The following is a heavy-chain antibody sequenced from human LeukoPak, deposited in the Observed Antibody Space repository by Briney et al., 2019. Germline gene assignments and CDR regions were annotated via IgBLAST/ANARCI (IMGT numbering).Heavy chain of an antibody. CDR3: ARVLRGYSYGYDYYYYGMDV. J-gene: IGHJ6*02. Sequence: SSVKVSCKASVGTFSSYAISWLRQAPGQGLEGMGRIISILGIANYAQKFPGRVTITADKSTSTAYMELSSLRSEDTAVYYCARVLRGYSYGYDYYYYGMDVWGQGTTVTVSS. CDR2: IISILGIA. CDR1: VGTFSSYA. V-gene: IGHV1-69*04. D-gene: IGHD5-18*01.